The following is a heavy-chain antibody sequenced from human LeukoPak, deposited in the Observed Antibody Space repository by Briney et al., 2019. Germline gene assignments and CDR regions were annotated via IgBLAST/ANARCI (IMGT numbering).Heavy chain of an antibody. Sequence: PGESLKISCKGSGYSFSSYWIAWVRQMPGKGLEWMGIIFPGDSDTRYSPSFQGQVTISVDKSISTAYLQWNGLKASDTATYYRARSRTTVTNFDYWGQGTLVTVSS. CDR2: IFPGDSDT. V-gene: IGHV5-51*01. CDR1: GYSFSSYW. J-gene: IGHJ4*02. CDR3: ARSRTTVTNFDY. D-gene: IGHD4-17*01.